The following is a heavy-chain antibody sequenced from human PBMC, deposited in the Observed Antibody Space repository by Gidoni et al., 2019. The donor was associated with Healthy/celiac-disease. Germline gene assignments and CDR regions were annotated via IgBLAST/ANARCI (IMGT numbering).Heavy chain of an antibody. D-gene: IGHD6-13*01. CDR3: ARETGIAAAGTPIRNYYYYYMDV. CDR2: IDWNDDK. J-gene: IGHJ6*03. Sequence: QVTLRESGPALVTPTQTLTLTCTFSGFSLSTSGMCVSWIRQPPGKALEWLALIDWNDDKFYRTSLKTRLTISKETSKNQVVLTMTNMDRVDTATYYCARETGIAAAGTPIRNYYYYYMDVWGKGTTVTVSS. CDR1: GFSLSTSGMC. V-gene: IGHV2-70*01.